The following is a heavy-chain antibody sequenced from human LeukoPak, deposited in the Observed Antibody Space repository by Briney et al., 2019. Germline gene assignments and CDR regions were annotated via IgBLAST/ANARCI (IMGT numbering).Heavy chain of an antibody. V-gene: IGHV4-59*08. J-gene: IGHJ4*02. D-gene: IGHD5-12*01. CDR1: GGSISSYY. CDR2: IYYSGST. Sequence: SETLSLTCTVSGGSISSYYWSWIRQPPGKGLEWIGYIYYSGSTNYNPSLKSRVTISVDTSKNQFSLKLSSVTAADTAVYYCARGPGGYEDYWGQGTLVTVSS. CDR3: ARGPGGYEDY.